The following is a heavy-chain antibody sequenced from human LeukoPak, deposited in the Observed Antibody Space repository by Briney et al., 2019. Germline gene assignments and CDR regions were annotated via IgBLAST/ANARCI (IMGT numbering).Heavy chain of an antibody. CDR2: TYGGGST. J-gene: IGHJ4*02. V-gene: IGHV3-66*01. CDR3: ARDSYDSSAYYPFDY. CDR1: GFTFSSYE. D-gene: IGHD3-22*01. Sequence: GGSLRLSCAASGFTFSSYEMNWGRQAPGKGLEWVSVTYGGGSTYYAVSVKGRFTISRDNSKNTLYLQMNSLRAEDTAVYYCARDSYDSSAYYPFDYWGQGALVTVTS.